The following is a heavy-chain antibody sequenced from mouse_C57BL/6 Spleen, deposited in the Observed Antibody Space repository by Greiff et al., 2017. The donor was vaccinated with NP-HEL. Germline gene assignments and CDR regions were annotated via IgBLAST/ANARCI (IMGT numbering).Heavy chain of an antibody. J-gene: IGHJ1*03. CDR2: IWTGGGT. D-gene: IGHD2-10*01. CDR3: ARSAYYGNYDWYFDV. CDR1: GFSLTSYA. Sequence: QVQLKQSGPGLVAPSQSLSITCTVSGFSLTSYAISWVRQPPGKGLEWLGVIWTGGGTNYNSALKSRLSISKDNSKSQVFLKMNSLQTDDTARYYCARSAYYGNYDWYFDVWGTGTTVTVSS. V-gene: IGHV2-9-1*01.